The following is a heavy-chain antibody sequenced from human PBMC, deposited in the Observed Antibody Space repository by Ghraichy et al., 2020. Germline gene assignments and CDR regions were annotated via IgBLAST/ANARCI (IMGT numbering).Heavy chain of an antibody. CDR2: TYYRTKWHN. Sequence: SQTLSLTCAISGDSVSTKYAAWNWIRQSPSRGLEWLGRTYYRTKWHNEYAVSVESRITINSDTSKNQFSLQLTSVTPEDTAVYYCARDYDQSFDSWGQGTLVTVSP. J-gene: IGHJ4*02. V-gene: IGHV6-1*01. D-gene: IGHD3-22*01. CDR3: ARDYDQSFDS. CDR1: GDSVSTKYAA.